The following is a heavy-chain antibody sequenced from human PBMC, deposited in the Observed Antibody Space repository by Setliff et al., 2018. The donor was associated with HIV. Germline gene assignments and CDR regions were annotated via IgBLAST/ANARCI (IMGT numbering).Heavy chain of an antibody. CDR1: GGTFRKYS. V-gene: IGHV1-69*13. D-gene: IGHD6-19*01. Sequence: SVKVSCKASGGTFRKYSISWVRQAPGQGLEWMGGIIPLFGSTTYAQKFQDRVTITADESSDTAEMELRSLTSEDTAVYYCARSSAGSGWLLHHFEYWGPGTLVTVSS. CDR2: IIPLFGST. J-gene: IGHJ4*02. CDR3: ARSSAGSGWLLHHFEY.